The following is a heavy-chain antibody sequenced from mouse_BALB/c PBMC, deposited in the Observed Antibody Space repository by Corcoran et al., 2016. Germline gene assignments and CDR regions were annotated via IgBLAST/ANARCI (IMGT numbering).Heavy chain of an antibody. Sequence: EDQLQQSGPELVKPGASVKISCKASGYTFTDYNMHWVKQSHGKSLEWIGYIYPYNGGTGYNQKFKSKATLTVDNSSSTAYMELRSLTSEDSAVYYCASYGNYFDYWGQGTTLTVSS. CDR1: GYTFTDYN. CDR3: ASYGNYFDY. D-gene: IGHD2-1*01. CDR2: IYPYNGGT. J-gene: IGHJ2*01. V-gene: IGHV1S29*02.